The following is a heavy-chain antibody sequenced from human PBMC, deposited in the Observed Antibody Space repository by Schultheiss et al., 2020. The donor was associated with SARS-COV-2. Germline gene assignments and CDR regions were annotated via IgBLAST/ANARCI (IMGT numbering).Heavy chain of an antibody. J-gene: IGHJ3*02. V-gene: IGHV4-59*01. D-gene: IGHD4-17*01. CDR1: GGSISSYY. Sequence: SQTLSLTCTVSGGSISSYYWSWIRQPPGKGLEWIGSIYHSGSTYYNPSLKSRVTISVDTSKNQFSLKLSSVTAADTAVYYCARVGEGSFDIWGQGTMVTVSS. CDR2: IYHSGST. CDR3: ARVGEGSFDI.